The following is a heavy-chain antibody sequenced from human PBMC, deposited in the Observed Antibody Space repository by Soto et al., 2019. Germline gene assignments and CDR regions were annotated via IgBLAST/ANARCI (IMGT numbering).Heavy chain of an antibody. CDR1: GFTVSNSY. D-gene: IGHD6-13*01. V-gene: IGHV3-66*01. Sequence: PGGSLRLSCAASGFTVSNSYISWVRQAPGKGLEWVSVIYNDGKTYYADSVKGRFTFSRDNSKNTLFLQMDSLRAEDTAIYYCASCLGRSWSHGYWGQGTLVTVSS. CDR3: ASCLGRSWSHGY. CDR2: IYNDGKT. J-gene: IGHJ4*02.